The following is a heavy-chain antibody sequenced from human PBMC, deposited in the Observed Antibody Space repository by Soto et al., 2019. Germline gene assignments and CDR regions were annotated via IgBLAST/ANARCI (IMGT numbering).Heavy chain of an antibody. CDR1: GFTLSNYG. J-gene: IGHJ4*02. CDR3: AKDKYYH. CDR2: ISGSDGST. V-gene: IGHV3-23*01. D-gene: IGHD3-10*01. Sequence: EVQLLESGGGLVQPGGSLGLSCAASGFTLSNYGMNWVRQAPGKGLEWVSGISGSDGSTYYADSVKGRFTISRDNSKNTLYLQMNTLRAEDTAVYYCAKDKYYHWRQGTLVTVSS.